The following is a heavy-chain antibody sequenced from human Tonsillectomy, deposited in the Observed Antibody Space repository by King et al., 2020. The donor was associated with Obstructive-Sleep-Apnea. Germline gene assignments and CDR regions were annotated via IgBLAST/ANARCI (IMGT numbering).Heavy chain of an antibody. J-gene: IGHJ4*02. V-gene: IGHV3-48*04. CDR3: ARDQHYAFDY. Sequence: VQLVESGGGLVQPGGSLRLSCAASGFTFISYTMNLVRQAPGKGLEWVSFIRGTTTSYVDSVKGRFTISRENAENSLYLQMNSLRAEDTAIYYCARDQHYAFDYWGQGTLVTVSS. CDR2: IRGTTT. CDR1: GFTFISYT. D-gene: IGHD4-17*01.